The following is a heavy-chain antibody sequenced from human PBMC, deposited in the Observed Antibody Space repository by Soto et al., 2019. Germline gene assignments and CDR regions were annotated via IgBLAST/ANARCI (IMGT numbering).Heavy chain of an antibody. Sequence: RLSCAASVFTFSRNGMNWVRQAPGKGLEWVSYISSSSSLIYYADSVKGRFTISRDNAKNSLYLQVNSLTDEDTAVSYCARDGRDCADGACYFHHWGQGTLVTVSS. CDR3: ARDGRDCADGACYFHH. CDR2: ISSSSSLI. J-gene: IGHJ1*01. CDR1: VFTFSRNG. V-gene: IGHV3-48*02. D-gene: IGHD2-8*01.